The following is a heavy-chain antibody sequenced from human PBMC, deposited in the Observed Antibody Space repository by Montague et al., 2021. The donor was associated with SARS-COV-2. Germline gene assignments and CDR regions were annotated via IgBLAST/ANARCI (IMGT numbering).Heavy chain of an antibody. J-gene: IGHJ6*02. CDR3: ARSVRFAYGLDV. V-gene: IGHV4-59*08. D-gene: IGHD3-16*01. Sequence: SETLSLTCTVSSGSISNYYWSWIRQPPGKGLEWIGFISHSESTNYNPSLKSRVSISIDTSKSQFSLRVRSVTAADTAVYYCARSVRFAYGLDVWGQGTTVTISS. CDR2: ISHSEST. CDR1: SGSISNYY.